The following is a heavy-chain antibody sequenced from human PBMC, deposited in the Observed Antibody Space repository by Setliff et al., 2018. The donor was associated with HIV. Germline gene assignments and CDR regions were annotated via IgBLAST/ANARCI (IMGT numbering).Heavy chain of an antibody. CDR2: ITASGATT. Sequence: GGSLRLSCAASGFTFSRYAVNWVRQAPGKGLEWVSTITASGATTYYADSVKGRFTISRDNSKNTLYLQMNSLRVEDAAVYYCAKGRSGYYNFDSWGQGTLVTVSS. V-gene: IGHV3-23*01. D-gene: IGHD3-22*01. J-gene: IGHJ4*02. CDR3: AKGRSGYYNFDS. CDR1: GFTFSRYA.